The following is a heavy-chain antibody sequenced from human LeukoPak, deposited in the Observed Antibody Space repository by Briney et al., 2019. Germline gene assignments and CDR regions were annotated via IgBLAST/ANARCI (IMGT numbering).Heavy chain of an antibody. V-gene: IGHV3-30*04. CDR3: ASQTSIAAYFDS. J-gene: IGHJ4*02. CDR1: GFKYN. Sequence: GRSLRLSCAASGFKYNMHWVRQAPGKGLEWVAFISFDGSTAYYADSVQGRFTFSRDTSNNTLHLQVNSLRTEDTAVYYCASQTSIAAYFDSWGQGTLVTVSS. CDR2: ISFDGSTA. D-gene: IGHD2-21*01.